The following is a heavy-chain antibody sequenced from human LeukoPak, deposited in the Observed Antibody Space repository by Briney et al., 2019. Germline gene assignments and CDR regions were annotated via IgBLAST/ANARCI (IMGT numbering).Heavy chain of an antibody. J-gene: IGHJ4*02. CDR2: IYPGDSDT. V-gene: IGHV5-51*01. D-gene: IGHD3-22*01. CDR1: GYSFTSYW. CDR3: ARLLLTYYYDSSGPFDY. Sequence: GESLQISCKGSGYSFTSYWIGWVRQMPGKGLEWMGIIYPGDSDTRYSPSFQGQVTISADKSISTAYLQWSSLKASDTAMYYCARLLLTYYYDSSGPFDYWGQGTLVTVSS.